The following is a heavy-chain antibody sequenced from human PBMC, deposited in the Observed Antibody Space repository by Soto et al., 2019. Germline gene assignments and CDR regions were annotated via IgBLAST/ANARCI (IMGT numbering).Heavy chain of an antibody. CDR3: AARIAVAGKPYYYYGMDV. CDR1: GGTFSSYA. Sequence: AASVKVSCKASGGTFSSYAISWVRQAPGQGLEWMGGIIPIFGTANYAQKFQGRVTITADESTSTAYMELSSLRSEDTAVYYCAARIAVAGKPYYYYGMDVWGQGTTVTVSS. D-gene: IGHD6-19*01. V-gene: IGHV1-69*13. CDR2: IIPIFGTA. J-gene: IGHJ6*02.